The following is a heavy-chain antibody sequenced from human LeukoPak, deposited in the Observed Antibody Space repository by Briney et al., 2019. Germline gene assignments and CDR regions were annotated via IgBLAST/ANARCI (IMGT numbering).Heavy chain of an antibody. Sequence: GGSLRLSCAASGFTFSSYEMNWVRQAPEKGLEWVSYISSSGSTIYYADSVKGRFTISRDNAKNSLYLQMNSLRAEDTAVYYCARDMGDYYYYYMDVWGKGTTVTVSS. V-gene: IGHV3-48*03. J-gene: IGHJ6*03. D-gene: IGHD3-16*01. CDR1: GFTFSSYE. CDR2: ISSSGSTI. CDR3: ARDMGDYYYYYMDV.